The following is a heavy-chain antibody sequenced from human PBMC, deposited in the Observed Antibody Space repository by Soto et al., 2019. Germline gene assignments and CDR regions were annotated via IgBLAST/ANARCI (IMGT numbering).Heavy chain of an antibody. CDR3: ARIGVGNNWFDP. J-gene: IGHJ5*02. CDR2: IDWDGYR. D-gene: IGHD7-27*01. V-gene: IGHV2-70*11. Sequence: GSGPTLVNPTQTLTLTCTFSGFSLNTNGRCVSWVRQSPGKPLEWLARIDWDGYRYYTPSLKTRLTISKDTSKNQVVLTMTNMDPVDTATYYCARIGVGNNWFDPWGQGTLVTVSS. CDR1: GFSLNTNGRC.